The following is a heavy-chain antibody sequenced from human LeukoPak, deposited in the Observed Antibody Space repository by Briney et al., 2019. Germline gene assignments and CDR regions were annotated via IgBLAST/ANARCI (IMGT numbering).Heavy chain of an antibody. J-gene: IGHJ5*01. V-gene: IGHV7-4-1*02. D-gene: IGHD6-19*01. CDR1: GYIFTNYA. Sequence: GASVKVSCKASGYIFTNYAINWMRQAPGQGLEWMGWITTSTGNPTYAQGFTGRFVFSSDTSVSTAYLQISSLRAEDIAVYYCARDPYAPPSSDLQRFDSWGQGTLVTVSS. CDR2: ITTSTGNP. CDR3: ARDPYAPPSSDLQRFDS.